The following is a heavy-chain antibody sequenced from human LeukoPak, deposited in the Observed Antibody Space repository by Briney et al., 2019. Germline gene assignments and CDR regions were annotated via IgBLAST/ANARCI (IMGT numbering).Heavy chain of an antibody. D-gene: IGHD6-19*01. CDR2: INHSGST. J-gene: IGHJ4*02. Sequence: PSETLSLTCTVSGGSISSYYWSWIRQPPGKGLEWIGEINHSGSTNYNPSLKSRVTISVDTSKNQFSLKLSSVTAADTAVYYCARGIGGWYTYWGQGTLVTVSS. CDR3: ARGIGGWYTY. CDR1: GGSISSYY. V-gene: IGHV4-34*01.